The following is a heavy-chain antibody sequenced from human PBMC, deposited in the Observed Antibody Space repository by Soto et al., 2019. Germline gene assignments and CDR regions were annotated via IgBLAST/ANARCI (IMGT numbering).Heavy chain of an antibody. CDR1: GFTFSSYA. V-gene: IGHV3-30-3*01. D-gene: IGHD4-17*01. CDR2: ISYDGSNK. J-gene: IGHJ4*02. CDR3: ARDGPDYGGIQYYFDY. Sequence: QVQLVESGGGVVQPGRSLRLSCAASGFTFSSYAMHWVRQAPGKGLEWVAVISYDGSNKYYADSVKGRFTISRDNSKNTLYLQMNSLRAEDTAVYYCARDGPDYGGIQYYFDYWGQGTLVTVSS.